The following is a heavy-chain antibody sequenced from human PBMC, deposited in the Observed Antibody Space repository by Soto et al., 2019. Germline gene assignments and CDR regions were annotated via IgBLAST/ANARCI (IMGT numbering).Heavy chain of an antibody. D-gene: IGHD2-15*01. CDR2: ISAYNGNT. CDR1: GYTFTSYG. Sequence: ASVKVSCKASGYTFTSYGISWVRQAPGQGLEWMGWISAYNGNTNYAQKLQGRVTMTTDTSTSTAYMELRSLRSDDTAVYYCARVYCSGGSCTFPHYYYYGMDVWGQGTTVTV. J-gene: IGHJ6*02. V-gene: IGHV1-18*01. CDR3: ARVYCSGGSCTFPHYYYYGMDV.